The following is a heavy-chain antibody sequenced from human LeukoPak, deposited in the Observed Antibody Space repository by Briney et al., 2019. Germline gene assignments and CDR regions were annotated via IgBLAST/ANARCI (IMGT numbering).Heavy chain of an antibody. CDR3: ARVRGAQQLVSPFDY. CDR1: GFTFSSYG. CDR2: IWYDGSNK. Sequence: PGGSLRLSCAASGFTFSSYGMHWVRQAPGKGLEWVAVIWYDGSNKYYADSVKGRFTISRDNSKNTLYLQMNSLRAEDKAVYYCARVRGAQQLVSPFDYWGQGTLVTVSS. D-gene: IGHD6-13*01. V-gene: IGHV3-33*01. J-gene: IGHJ4*02.